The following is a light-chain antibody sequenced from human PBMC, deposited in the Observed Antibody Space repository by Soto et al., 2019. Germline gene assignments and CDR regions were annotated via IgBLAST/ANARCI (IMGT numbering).Light chain of an antibody. J-gene: IGKJ1*01. CDR2: GAS. CDR3: QQYGSSPRT. V-gene: IGKV3-20*01. Sequence: EIVLTQSPGTLSLSPGERANLSCRASQSVSSSDLAWYQQKTGQAPRLLIYGASSRSTGIPDRFSGSGSGTDFTLTISRLEPEDFAVYYCQQYGSSPRTFGQGTKVDIK. CDR1: QSVSSSD.